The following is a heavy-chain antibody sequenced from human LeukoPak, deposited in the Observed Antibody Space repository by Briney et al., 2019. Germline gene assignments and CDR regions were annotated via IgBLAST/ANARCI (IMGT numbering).Heavy chain of an antibody. D-gene: IGHD3-22*01. CDR1: GFTFDDYA. CDR2: ISWNSGSI. Sequence: PGRSLRLSCAASGFTFDDYAMHWVRQAPGKGLEWVSGISWNSGSIGYADSVKGRFTISRDNAKNSLYLQMNSLRAEDTAVYYCASDSSGLDYWGQGTLVTVSS. V-gene: IGHV3-9*01. J-gene: IGHJ4*02. CDR3: ASDSSGLDY.